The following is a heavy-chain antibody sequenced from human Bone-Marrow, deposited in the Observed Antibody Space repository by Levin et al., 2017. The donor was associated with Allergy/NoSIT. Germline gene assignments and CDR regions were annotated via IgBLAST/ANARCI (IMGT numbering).Heavy chain of an antibody. CDR1: GGTFSSYA. J-gene: IGHJ3*02. D-gene: IGHD6-19*01. CDR3: ARVPPTTTRAYSSGTPDAFDS. V-gene: IGHV1-69*04. CDR2: IIPILGIA. Sequence: KISCKASGGTFSSYAISWVRQAPGQGLEWMGRIIPILGIANYAQKFQGRVTITADKSTSTAYMELSSLRSEDTAVYYCARVPPTTTRAYSSGTPDAFDSWGQGTMVTVSS.